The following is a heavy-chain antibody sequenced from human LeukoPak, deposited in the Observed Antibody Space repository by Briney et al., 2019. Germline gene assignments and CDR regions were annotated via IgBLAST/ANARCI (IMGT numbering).Heavy chain of an antibody. Sequence: PSETLSLTCTVSGGSISSYYWSWIRQPAGKGLEWIGRIYTSGSTNYNPSLKSRVTMSVDTSKNQFSLKLSSVTAAGTAVYYCARSVVVVTADRYYYYYMDVWGKGTTVTVSS. CDR2: IYTSGST. CDR3: ARSVVVVTADRYYYYYMDV. D-gene: IGHD2-21*02. CDR1: GGSISSYY. J-gene: IGHJ6*03. V-gene: IGHV4-4*07.